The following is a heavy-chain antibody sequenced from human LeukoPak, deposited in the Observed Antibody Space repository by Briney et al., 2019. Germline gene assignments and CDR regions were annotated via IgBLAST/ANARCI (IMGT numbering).Heavy chain of an antibody. CDR2: ISYDGSNK. V-gene: IGHV3-30*03. D-gene: IGHD4-17*01. CDR3: ARDPNGDYEGY. CDR1: GFTFSSYG. Sequence: GGSLRLSCAASGFTFSSYGMHWVRQAPGKGLEWVAVISYDGSNKYYADSVKGRFTISRDNSKNTLYLQMNSLRAEDTAAYYCARDPNGDYEGYWGQGTLVTVSS. J-gene: IGHJ4*02.